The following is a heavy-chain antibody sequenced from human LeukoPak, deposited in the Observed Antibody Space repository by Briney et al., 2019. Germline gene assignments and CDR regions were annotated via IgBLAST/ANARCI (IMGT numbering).Heavy chain of an antibody. Sequence: GGSLRLSCAASGFTVSSNYMSWVRQAPGKGLEWVSVIYSGGSTYYADSVKGRFTISRDNSKNTLYLQMNSLRAEDTAVYYCIRGQVGTLLTALDYWGQGTLVTASS. D-gene: IGHD2-21*02. J-gene: IGHJ4*02. CDR2: IYSGGST. CDR1: GFTVSSNY. V-gene: IGHV3-53*05. CDR3: IRGQVGTLLTALDY.